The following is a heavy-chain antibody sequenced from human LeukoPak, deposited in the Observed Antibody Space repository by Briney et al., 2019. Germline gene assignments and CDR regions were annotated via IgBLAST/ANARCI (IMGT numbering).Heavy chain of an antibody. D-gene: IGHD2-15*01. Sequence: PGGSLRLSCAASGFTFSSYGMHWVRQAPGKGLEWVAVIWYDGSNKYYADSVKGRFTISRDNSKNTLYLQMNRLRAEDTAVYYCARDLRSGGSSPLIRPPAHWGQGTLVTVSS. V-gene: IGHV3-33*01. CDR1: GFTFSSYG. CDR3: ARDLRSGGSSPLIRPPAH. J-gene: IGHJ4*02. CDR2: IWYDGSNK.